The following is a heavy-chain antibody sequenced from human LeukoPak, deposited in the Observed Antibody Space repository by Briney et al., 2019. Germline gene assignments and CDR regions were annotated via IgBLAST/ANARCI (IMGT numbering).Heavy chain of an antibody. J-gene: IGHJ6*03. Sequence: GESLKISCKGSGYSFTSYWIGWVRQMPGKGLEWMGIIYPGDSDTRYSPSFQGQVTISADKSISTAYLQWSSLKASDTAMYYCARQDIVVVPAAATSTDYYYYMDVWGKGTTVTVSS. V-gene: IGHV5-51*01. CDR3: ARQDIVVVPAAATSTDYYYYMDV. D-gene: IGHD2-2*01. CDR1: GYSFTSYW. CDR2: IYPGDSDT.